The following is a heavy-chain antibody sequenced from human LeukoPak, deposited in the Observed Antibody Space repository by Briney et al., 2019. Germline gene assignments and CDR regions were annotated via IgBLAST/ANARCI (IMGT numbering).Heavy chain of an antibody. D-gene: IGHD3-22*01. Sequence: GGSLRLSCAASGFTVSSNYMSWVRQAPGKGLEWVSVIYSGGSTYYADSVKGRFTISRDNSKNTLYLQMNSLRAEDTAVYYCARGKASYYDSSGSLDYWGQGTLVTVSS. CDR2: IYSGGST. J-gene: IGHJ4*02. CDR1: GFTVSSNY. CDR3: ARGKASYYDSSGSLDY. V-gene: IGHV3-53*01.